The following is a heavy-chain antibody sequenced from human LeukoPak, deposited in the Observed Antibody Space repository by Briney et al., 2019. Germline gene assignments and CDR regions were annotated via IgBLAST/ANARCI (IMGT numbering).Heavy chain of an antibody. D-gene: IGHD3-3*01. CDR3: ARDIGVSGRGWFDP. Sequence: GGFLRLSCAASGLTFSSYSMNWVRQAPGKGLEWVSSISSSSSYIYYADSVKGRFTISRDNAKNSLYLQMNSLRAEDTAVYYCARDIGVSGRGWFDPWGQGTLVTVSS. CDR1: GLTFSSYS. J-gene: IGHJ5*02. V-gene: IGHV3-21*03. CDR2: ISSSSSYI.